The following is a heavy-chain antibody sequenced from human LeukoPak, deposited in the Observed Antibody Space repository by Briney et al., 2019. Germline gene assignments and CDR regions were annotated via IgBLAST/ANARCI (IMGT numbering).Heavy chain of an antibody. V-gene: IGHV3-21*01. CDR3: ARDEETVAGLNGFDL. CDR2: ITSGSKYI. D-gene: IGHD6-19*01. J-gene: IGHJ4*02. CDR1: EFAFSSYS. Sequence: GGSLRLSCAASEFAFSSYSMNWFRQAPGKGLEWVASITSGSKYIFYADSVRGRFTISRDNADNSLFLHMKSLRADDTAVYYCARDEETVAGLNGFDLWGQGTLVTASS.